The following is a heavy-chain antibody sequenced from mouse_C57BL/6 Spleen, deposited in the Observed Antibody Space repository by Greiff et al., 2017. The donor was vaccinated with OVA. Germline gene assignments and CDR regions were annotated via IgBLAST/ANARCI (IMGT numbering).Heavy chain of an antibody. V-gene: IGHV1-26*01. CDR1: GYTFTDYY. CDR3: ARTLLYYGNAMDY. CDR2: INPNNGGT. Sequence: VQLQQSGPELVKPGASVKISCKASGYTFTDYYMNWVKQSHGKSLEWIGDINPNNGGTSYNQKFKGKATLTVDKSSSTAYMELRSLTSEDSAVYYCARTLLYYGNAMDYWGQGTSVTVSS. J-gene: IGHJ4*01. D-gene: IGHD1-1*01.